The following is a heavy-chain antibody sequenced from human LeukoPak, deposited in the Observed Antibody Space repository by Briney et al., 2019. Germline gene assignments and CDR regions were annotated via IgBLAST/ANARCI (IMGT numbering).Heavy chain of an antibody. CDR3: AKGYCSSTSCYTAY. V-gene: IGHV3-9*03. D-gene: IGHD2-2*02. CDR1: GFTFDDYA. J-gene: IGHJ4*02. CDR2: ISWNSGSI. Sequence: GGSLRLSCAASGFTFDDYAMHWVRHPPGKGLEWVSGISWNSGSIVYADSVKGRFTISRDNPKNSLYLQMNSLRAEDMALYYCAKGYCSSTSCYTAYWGQGTLVTVSS.